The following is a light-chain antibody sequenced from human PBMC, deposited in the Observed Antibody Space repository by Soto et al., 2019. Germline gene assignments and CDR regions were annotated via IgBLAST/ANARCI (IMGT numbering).Light chain of an antibody. CDR3: QQYDDLPIT. Sequence: DIQITQNQSSLSTSVGDRVTITCQASQDISDNLNWYQQKQGKAPKVLISDVSNLETGVSSRFSGSGSGTDFTFTISSLQAEDVATYYCQQYDDLPITFGQGRRLEIK. V-gene: IGKV1-33*01. CDR2: DVS. CDR1: QDISDN. J-gene: IGKJ5*01.